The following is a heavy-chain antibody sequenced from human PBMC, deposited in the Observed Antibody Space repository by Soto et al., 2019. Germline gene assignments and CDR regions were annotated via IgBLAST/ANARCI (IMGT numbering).Heavy chain of an antibody. Sequence: SETLSLTXAVYGGSFSGYYWSWIRQPPGKGLEWIGEINHSGSTNYNPSLKSRATISVDTSKNQFSLKLSSVTAADTAVYYCARVDDAVTTYFPYWFDPWGQGTLVTVSS. J-gene: IGHJ5*02. V-gene: IGHV4-34*01. CDR1: GGSFSGYY. CDR3: ARVDDAVTTYFPYWFDP. D-gene: IGHD4-17*01. CDR2: INHSGST.